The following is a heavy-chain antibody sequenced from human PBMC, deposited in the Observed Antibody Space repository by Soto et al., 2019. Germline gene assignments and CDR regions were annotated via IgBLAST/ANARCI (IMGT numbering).Heavy chain of an antibody. V-gene: IGHV4-34*01. CDR2: INHSGST. CDR1: GGSFSGYY. CDR3: ARVHYDILTGYYRAQNWFDP. Sequence: SETLSLTCAVYGGSFSGYYWSWIRQPPGKGLEWIGEINHSGSTNYNPSLKSRVTISVDTSKNQFSLNLSSVTAADTAVYYCARVHYDILTGYYRAQNWFDPWGQGTLVTVSS. D-gene: IGHD3-9*01. J-gene: IGHJ5*02.